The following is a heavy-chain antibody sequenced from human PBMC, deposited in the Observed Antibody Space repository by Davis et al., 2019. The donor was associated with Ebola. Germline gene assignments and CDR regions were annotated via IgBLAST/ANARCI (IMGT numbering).Heavy chain of an antibody. J-gene: IGHJ4*02. CDR2: INPYNGNT. CDR3: ARDIGYSFGSGSYSKYDY. CDR1: GYTFSIYG. D-gene: IGHD3-10*01. Sequence: ASVKVSCKASGYTFSIYGLSWVRQAPGQGLEWMGWINPYNGNTDYAQKFQGRVTVSTDTATSTAYMDLMSLRSDDTAVYYCARDIGYSFGSGSYSKYDYWGQGTLVTVSS. V-gene: IGHV1-18*01.